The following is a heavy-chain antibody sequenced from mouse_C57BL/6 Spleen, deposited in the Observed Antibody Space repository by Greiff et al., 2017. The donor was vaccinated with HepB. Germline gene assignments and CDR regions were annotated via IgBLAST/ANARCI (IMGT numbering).Heavy chain of an antibody. CDR2: IWWDDDK. V-gene: IGHV8-8*01. D-gene: IGHD1-1*01. CDR1: GFSLSTFGMG. CDR3: ARPYYYGSSFWYFDV. Sequence: QVTLKVSGPGILQPSQTLSLTCSFSGFSLSTFGMGVGWIRQPSGKGLEWLAHIWWDDDKYYNPALKSRLTISKDTSKNQLFLKIANVDTADTATYYCARPYYYGSSFWYFDVWGTGTTVTFSS. J-gene: IGHJ1*03.